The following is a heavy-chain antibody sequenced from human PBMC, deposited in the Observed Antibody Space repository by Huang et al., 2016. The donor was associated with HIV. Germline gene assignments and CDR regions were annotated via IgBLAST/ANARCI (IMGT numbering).Heavy chain of an antibody. CDR2: IIPSLGTA. V-gene: IGHV1-69*13. D-gene: IGHD5-18*01. J-gene: IGHJ5*02. CDR1: GGTFSSYA. CDR3: ARTAYSYGFRQGYNWFDP. Sequence: QVLLVQSGAEVRKPGSSVKVSCTAFGGTFSSYAISWVRQAPGQGLEWMGGIIPSLGTANYTQKFQGRVTITVDESTNTGYMELTRLTSEDTAVYYCARTAYSYGFRQGYNWFDPWGQGTPVTVSS.